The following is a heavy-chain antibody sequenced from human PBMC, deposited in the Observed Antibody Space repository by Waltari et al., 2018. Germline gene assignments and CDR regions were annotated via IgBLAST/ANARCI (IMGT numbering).Heavy chain of an antibody. Sequence: VQLVESGGGLVKPGGSLRLSCAASGFTFSSYTINWVRRAPGKGLEWVSSISSSSRNIYYADSVKGRFTISRDNAKRSLYLQINSLRAEDTAVYYCARDREVTKWSLIPDERRAFDIWGQGTMVTASS. CDR1: GFTFSSYT. V-gene: IGHV3-21*01. J-gene: IGHJ3*02. CDR2: ISSSSRNI. D-gene: IGHD2-15*01. CDR3: ARDREVTKWSLIPDERRAFDI.